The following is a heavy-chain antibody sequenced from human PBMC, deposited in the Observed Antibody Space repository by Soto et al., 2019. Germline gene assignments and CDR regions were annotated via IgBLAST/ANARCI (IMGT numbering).Heavy chain of an antibody. CDR3: AKGLSVIQEWIIDGH. Sequence: QVQLVESGGGVVQPGKSLRLSCAVSGFTLSSYGIHWVRQAPGKGLEWVAFMSYDGNKKSYADSVKGRFTISRDNSKHTLYLQMDSLRAEDTAMYYCAKGLSVIQEWIIDGHWGQGTQVTVSS. V-gene: IGHV3-30*18. D-gene: IGHD5-18*01. CDR1: GFTLSSYG. J-gene: IGHJ4*02. CDR2: MSYDGNKK.